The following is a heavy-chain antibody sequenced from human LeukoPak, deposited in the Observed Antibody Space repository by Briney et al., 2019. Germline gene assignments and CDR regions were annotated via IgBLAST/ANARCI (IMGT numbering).Heavy chain of an antibody. CDR3: AKVTTMIVVVSHFDY. Sequence: PGGSLRLSCAASGFTFSSYAMSWVRQAPGKGLEWVSGISGSGGSTYYADSVKGRFTISRDNSKNTLYLQMNSLRAEDTAVYYCAKVTTMIVVVSHFDYWGQGTLVTVSS. CDR2: ISGSGGST. D-gene: IGHD3-22*01. J-gene: IGHJ4*02. CDR1: GFTFSSYA. V-gene: IGHV3-23*01.